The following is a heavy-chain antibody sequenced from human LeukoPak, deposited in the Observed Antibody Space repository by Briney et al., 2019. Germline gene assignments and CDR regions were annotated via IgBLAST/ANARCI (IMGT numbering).Heavy chain of an antibody. CDR2: IIPIFGTA. CDR1: GGTFSSYA. D-gene: IGHD3-3*01. Sequence: SVKVSCKASGGTFSSYAISWVRQAPGQGLEWMGGIIPIFGTANYAQKFQGRVTITTDESTSTAYMGLSSLRSEDTAVYYCARTVRFLEWSLYYYMDVWGKGTTVTVSS. V-gene: IGHV1-69*05. J-gene: IGHJ6*03. CDR3: ARTVRFLEWSLYYYMDV.